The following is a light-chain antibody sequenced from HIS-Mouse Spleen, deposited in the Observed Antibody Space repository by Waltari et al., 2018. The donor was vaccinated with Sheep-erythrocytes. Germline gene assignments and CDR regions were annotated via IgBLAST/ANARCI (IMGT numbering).Light chain of an antibody. CDR2: EGS. V-gene: IGLV2-23*01. CDR3: CSYAGSSTPWV. Sequence: QSALTQPASVSGSPGQSITISCTGTSSDVGSYNLVSWYQQHPGKAPKLMIYEGSKRASGVSNLFSGSTSGNTASLTISGLQAEDEADYYCCSYAGSSTPWVFGGGTKLTVL. J-gene: IGLJ3*02. CDR1: SSDVGSYNL.